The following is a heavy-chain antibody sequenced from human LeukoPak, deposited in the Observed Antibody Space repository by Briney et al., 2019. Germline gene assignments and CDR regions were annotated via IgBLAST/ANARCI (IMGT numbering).Heavy chain of an antibody. CDR1: GVSVSSFY. CDR3: ARVCGSYYDLSGRSGNWFDP. D-gene: IGHD1-26*01. J-gene: IGHJ5*02. CDR2: IYYSGGT. Sequence: PSETLSPTCSVSGVSVSSFYWSWIRQPPGKGLEWIGYIYYSGGTNYNPFLKSRVTISVDTSKNQFSLRLSSVTAADTAVYYCARVCGSYYDLSGRSGNWFDPWGQGTLVTVSS. V-gene: IGHV4-59*08.